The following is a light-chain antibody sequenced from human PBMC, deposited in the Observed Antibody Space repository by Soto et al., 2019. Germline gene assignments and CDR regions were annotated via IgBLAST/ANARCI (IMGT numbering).Light chain of an antibody. Sequence: QSVLTQPASVSGSPGQSITISCGGTSSDVGAYIYASWYQQFPGKAPKLILYEVNNRPSGVSNRFSGSKSGTTASLTISGLQPKDEADYYCSAYSDIDTKVFGTGTKVT. CDR2: EVN. CDR3: SAYSDIDTKV. V-gene: IGLV2-14*03. CDR1: SSDVGAYIY. J-gene: IGLJ1*01.